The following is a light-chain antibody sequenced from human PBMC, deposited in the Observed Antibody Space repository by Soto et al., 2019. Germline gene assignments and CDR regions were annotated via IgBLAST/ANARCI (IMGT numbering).Light chain of an antibody. V-gene: IGKV1-5*01. J-gene: IGKJ2*01. CDR3: QHYNSYQYT. CDR1: QSVSHW. Sequence: DIQMTQSPSTLSASVGDRVTITCRASQSVSHWLAWYQQKPGKAPKALIYDASTLETGVPSRFSGSGSGTDFTLPISSLQPDDFATYYCQHYNSYQYTFGQGTKLEMK. CDR2: DAS.